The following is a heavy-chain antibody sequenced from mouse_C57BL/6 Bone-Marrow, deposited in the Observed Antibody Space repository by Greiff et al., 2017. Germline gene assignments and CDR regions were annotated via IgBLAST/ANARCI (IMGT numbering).Heavy chain of an antibody. CDR3: TTPYYGSSSFAY. J-gene: IGHJ3*01. D-gene: IGHD1-1*01. CDR2: IDPEDGDT. CDR1: GFNIKDYY. Sequence: EVPLMESGAELVRPGASVKLSCTASGFNIKDYYMHWVKQRPEQGLEWIGRIDPEDGDTEYAPKFQGKDTMTADTSSNTAYLQLSSLTSEDTAVYYCTTPYYGSSSFAYWGQGTLVTVSA. V-gene: IGHV14-1*01.